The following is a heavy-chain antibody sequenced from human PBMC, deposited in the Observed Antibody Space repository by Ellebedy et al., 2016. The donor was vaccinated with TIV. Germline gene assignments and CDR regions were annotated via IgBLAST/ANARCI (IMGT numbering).Heavy chain of an antibody. V-gene: IGHV1-24*01. J-gene: IGHJ4*02. CDR1: GYTLTELS. CDR3: ATGLGSMVRGVIIDY. CDR2: FDPEDGET. D-gene: IGHD3-10*01. Sequence: AASVKVSCKVSGYTLTELSMHWVRQAPGKGLEWMGGFDPEDGETIYAQKFQGRVTMTEDTSTDTAYMELSSLRSEDTAVYYCATGLGSMVRGVIIDYWGQGTLVTVSS.